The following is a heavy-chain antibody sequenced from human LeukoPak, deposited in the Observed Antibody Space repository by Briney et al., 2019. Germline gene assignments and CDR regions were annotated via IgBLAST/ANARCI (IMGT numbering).Heavy chain of an antibody. CDR3: AKDPIPGRIAAAGTGWFET. J-gene: IGHJ5*02. V-gene: IGHV3-30*18. D-gene: IGHD6-13*01. CDR1: GVTFSSYG. CDR2: ISFDGSNK. Sequence: GGSLRLSCAVSGVTFSSYGMHWVRQAPGKGLEWVAVISFDGSNKYCSDSVKGRFTISRDNSKNTLYLQMNSLRAEDTAVYYCAKDPIPGRIAAAGTGWFETCGEGNLVTVSS.